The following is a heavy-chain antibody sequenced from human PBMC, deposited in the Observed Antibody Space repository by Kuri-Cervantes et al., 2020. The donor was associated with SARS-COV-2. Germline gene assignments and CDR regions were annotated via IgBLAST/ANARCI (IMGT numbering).Heavy chain of an antibody. D-gene: IGHD2-2*01. J-gene: IGHJ4*02. V-gene: IGHV1-69*04. Sequence: SVKVSCKASGGTFSSYAISWVRQAPGQGLEWMGRIIPILGTANYAQKFQGRVTITADKSTSTAYMELSSLRSEDTAVYYCARVLGSSTSCYWDRGQGTLVTVSS. CDR3: ARVLGSSTSCYWD. CDR2: IIPILGTA. CDR1: GGTFSSYA.